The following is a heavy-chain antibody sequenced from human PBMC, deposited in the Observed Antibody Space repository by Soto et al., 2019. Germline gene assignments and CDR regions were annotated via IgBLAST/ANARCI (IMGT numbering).Heavy chain of an antibody. V-gene: IGHV4-34*01. CDR2: INHSGST. D-gene: IGHD3-10*01. CDR3: ARAYGSQSSAWGV. Sequence: SETLSLTCAVYGGSFSGYYWSWIRQPPGKGLEWIGEINHSGSTNYNPSLKSRVTISVDTSRNQFSLKLSSLTTADTAVYYCARAYGSQSSAWGVWGQGTLVTVSS. J-gene: IGHJ4*02. CDR1: GGSFSGYY.